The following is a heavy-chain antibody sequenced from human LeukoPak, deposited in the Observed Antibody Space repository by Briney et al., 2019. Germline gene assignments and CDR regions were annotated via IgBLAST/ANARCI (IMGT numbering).Heavy chain of an antibody. CDR3: AKDATIAPRLVDY. J-gene: IGHJ4*02. V-gene: IGHV3-74*01. CDR2: ITNDGSST. Sequence: PGGSLRLSCAASGLTFSSHWMHWVRQAPGKGLVWVSRITNDGSSTTYADSVKGRFTISRDNSKNTLHLQMNSLRAEDTAVYYCAKDATIAPRLVDYWGQGTLVTVSS. D-gene: IGHD6-6*01. CDR1: GLTFSSHW.